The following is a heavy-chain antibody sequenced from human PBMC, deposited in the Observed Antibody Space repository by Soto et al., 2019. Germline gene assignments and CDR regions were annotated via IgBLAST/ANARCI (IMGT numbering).Heavy chain of an antibody. V-gene: IGHV4-31*03. D-gene: IGHD3-3*01. J-gene: IGHJ4*02. Sequence: QVQLQESGPGLVKPSQTLSLTCTVSGGSISSGGYYWSWIRQHPGKGLEWIGYIYYSGSTYYNPSLKSRVTISGDTSKNQFSLKLSSVTAADTAVYYCASQTRDYDFWSGYLFDYWGQGTLVTVSS. CDR2: IYYSGST. CDR1: GGSISSGGYY. CDR3: ASQTRDYDFWSGYLFDY.